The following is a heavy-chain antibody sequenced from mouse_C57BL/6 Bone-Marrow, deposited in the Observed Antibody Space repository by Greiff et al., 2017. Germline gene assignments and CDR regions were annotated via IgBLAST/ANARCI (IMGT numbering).Heavy chain of an antibody. J-gene: IGHJ2*01. V-gene: IGHV5-6*01. CDR2: ISSGGSYT. D-gene: IGHD3-2*02. CDR3: ARHKAAQATVANYFDY. CDR1: GFTFSSYG. Sequence: EVMLVESGGDLVKPGGSLKLSCAASGFTFSSYGMSWVRQTPDKRLEWVATISSGGSYTYYPDSVKGRFTISRDNAKNTLYLQMSSLKSEDTAMYYCARHKAAQATVANYFDYWGQGTTLTVSS.